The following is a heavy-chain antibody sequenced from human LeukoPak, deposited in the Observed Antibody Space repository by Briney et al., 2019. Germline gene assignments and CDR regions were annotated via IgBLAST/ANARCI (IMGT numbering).Heavy chain of an antibody. V-gene: IGHV1-69*05. Sequence: SVKVSCKASGGTFSSYAISWLRQAPGQGLEWMGGIIPIFGTANYAQKFQGRVTITTDESTSTAYMELSSLRSEDTAVYYCARGAGAAAGPYYYYYYMDVWGKGTTVTVSS. CDR2: IIPIFGTA. D-gene: IGHD6-13*01. CDR3: ARGAGAAAGPYYYYYYMDV. CDR1: GGTFSSYA. J-gene: IGHJ6*03.